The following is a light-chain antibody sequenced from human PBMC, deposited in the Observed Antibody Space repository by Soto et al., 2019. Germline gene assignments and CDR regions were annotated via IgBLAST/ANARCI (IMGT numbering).Light chain of an antibody. CDR2: EGS. CDR3: XSYAGSSTYVL. V-gene: IGLV2-23*01. CDR1: SSDVGSYTL. J-gene: IGLJ2*01. Sequence: QSALTQPASVSGSPGQSITISCTGTSSDVGSYTLVSWYQHHPGKAPKLMIYEGSKRPSGVSNRFSGSKSGNTASLTISGLQAEDEADYYXXSYAGSSTYVLFGGGTKVTV.